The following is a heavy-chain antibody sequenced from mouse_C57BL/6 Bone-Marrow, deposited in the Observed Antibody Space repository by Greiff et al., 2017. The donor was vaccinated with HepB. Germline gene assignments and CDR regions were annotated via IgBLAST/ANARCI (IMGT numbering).Heavy chain of an antibody. J-gene: IGHJ4*01. CDR1: GFTFRSYA. D-gene: IGHD1-1*01. V-gene: IGHV5-4*03. CDR3: ARFRTMVVAAPAYAMDY. CDR2: ISDGGSYT. Sequence: DVMLVESGGGLVRPGGSLKLSCEASGFTFRSYAMFWVRQTPEKRLEWVATISDGGSYTYYPDNVKGRFTITRDKAKYNLYLKMKQLTSEDTAMYVCARFRTMVVAAPAYAMDYWGQGTSVTVSS.